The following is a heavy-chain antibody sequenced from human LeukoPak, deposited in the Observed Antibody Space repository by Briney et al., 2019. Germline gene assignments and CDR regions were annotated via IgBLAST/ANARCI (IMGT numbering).Heavy chain of an antibody. CDR1: GYTFTGYY. Sequence: ASVKVSCKASGYTFTGYYMHWVRQAPGQGLEWMGWINPNSGGTNYAQKFQGRVTMTRDTSISTAYMELSRLRSDDTAVYYCARYYYDSSGYNNWGQGTLVTVSS. CDR3: ARYYYDSSGYNN. D-gene: IGHD3-22*01. V-gene: IGHV1-2*02. J-gene: IGHJ4*02. CDR2: INPNSGGT.